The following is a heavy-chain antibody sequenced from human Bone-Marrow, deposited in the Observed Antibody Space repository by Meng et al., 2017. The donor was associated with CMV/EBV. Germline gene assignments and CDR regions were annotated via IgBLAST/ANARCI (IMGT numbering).Heavy chain of an antibody. CDR2: ISGDGGST. J-gene: IGHJ4*02. Sequence: GSGFSCSSSAMNWVRQAPGMGLEWVSSISGDGGSTYYADSVKGRFTISRDNSKNTLYLQMNSLRAEDTAVYYCAKVTRGSSGAVDYWGQGTLVTVSS. D-gene: IGHD3-22*01. CDR3: AKVTRGSSGAVDY. CDR1: GFSCSSSA. V-gene: IGHV3-23*01.